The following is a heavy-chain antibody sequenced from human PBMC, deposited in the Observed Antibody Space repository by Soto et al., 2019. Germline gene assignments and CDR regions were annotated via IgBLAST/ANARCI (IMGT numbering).Heavy chain of an antibody. CDR2: IYYTGNT. CDR1: GGSISTYY. D-gene: IGHD3-22*01. Sequence: TSETLSLTCTVSGGSISTYYWSWIRQPPGKGLEWIGYIYYTGNTNYNPSLKSRVTISVDTSKNQFSLKLSSVTAADTAVYYCARATYYYDTSGFLYYFDYWGQGTLVTVSS. CDR3: ARATYYYDTSGFLYYFDY. V-gene: IGHV4-59*01. J-gene: IGHJ4*02.